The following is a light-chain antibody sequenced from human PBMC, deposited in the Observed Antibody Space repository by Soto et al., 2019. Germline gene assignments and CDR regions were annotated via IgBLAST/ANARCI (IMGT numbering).Light chain of an antibody. V-gene: IGKV1-5*01. CDR2: DAS. Sequence: DLPMTQSPSTLSASVGDSLTITCRASHSIRDCLAWYQQKPGKAPHLLIYDASNLESGVPSRFSGSGSVTEFTLTISSLRPDDFATYYCQQYESYSLTFGGGTRVEIK. CDR3: QQYESYSLT. CDR1: HSIRDC. J-gene: IGKJ4*01.